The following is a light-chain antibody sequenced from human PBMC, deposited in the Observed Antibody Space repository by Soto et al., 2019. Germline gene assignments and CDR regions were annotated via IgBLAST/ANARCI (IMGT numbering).Light chain of an antibody. V-gene: IGLV2-8*01. CDR2: EVT. Sequence: QSALTQPPSASGSPGQSVTISCTGTSSDVGGYNYVSWYQQHPGKAPKLVIYEVTKRPSGVPDRFSGSKSDNTASLTVSGLQAEDEADYYCSSFTGASTIFGTGTKVTVL. CDR1: SSDVGGYNY. CDR3: SSFTGASTI. J-gene: IGLJ1*01.